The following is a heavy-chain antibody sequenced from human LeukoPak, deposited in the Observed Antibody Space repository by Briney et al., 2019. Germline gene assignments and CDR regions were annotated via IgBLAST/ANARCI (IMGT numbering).Heavy chain of an antibody. Sequence: GASVTVSCKASGYTFTSYFMHWVRQTPGQGREWMGIINPNGCSTRYVQNFQGRVTMTRDTSTSTVYMELSTLRFEDTAVYYCARDGAGENYYGSGSLDCLDIWGQGTMVTVSS. CDR3: ARDGAGENYYGSGSLDCLDI. J-gene: IGHJ3*02. CDR1: GYTFTSYF. V-gene: IGHV1-46*01. CDR2: INPNGCST. D-gene: IGHD3-10*01.